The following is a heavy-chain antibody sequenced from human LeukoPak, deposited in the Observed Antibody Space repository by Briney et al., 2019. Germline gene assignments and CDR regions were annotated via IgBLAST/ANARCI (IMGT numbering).Heavy chain of an antibody. V-gene: IGHV4-59*01. D-gene: IGHD4-11*01. CDR2: IYYSGST. CDR3: AGYGNYWDWYFDL. CDR1: GGSISSYY. J-gene: IGHJ2*01. Sequence: PSETLSLTCTVSGGSISSYYWSWIRQPPGRGLEWIGYIYYSGSTNHNPSLKSRVTISIDTSKNQISLRPTSVTAADTAVYYCAGYGNYWDWYFDLWGRGTLVTVSS.